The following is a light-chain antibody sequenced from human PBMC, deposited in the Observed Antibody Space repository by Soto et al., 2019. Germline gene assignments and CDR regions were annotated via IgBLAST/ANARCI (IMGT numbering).Light chain of an antibody. CDR3: QQYYGTPAT. CDR2: WAS. CDR1: QSVLYNANNKNY. J-gene: IGKJ3*01. V-gene: IGKV4-1*01. Sequence: DIVMTQSPDSLAVSLGERATLNCKSSQSVLYNANNKNYLAWYQKKPGQPPKLLIYWASTRETGVPDRFSGSGSGTDFTLTISSPQAEDVAVYYSQQYYGTPATFGPGTKVDIK.